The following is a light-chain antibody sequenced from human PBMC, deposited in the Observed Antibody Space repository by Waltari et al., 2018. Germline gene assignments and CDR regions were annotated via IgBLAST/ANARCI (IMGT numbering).Light chain of an antibody. V-gene: IGKV2-30*02. Sequence: DVGMTQSPLSLAVTLGQPASISCRSSQSLVHSTGNTHLKWYLQRPGQSPRRLIYNGFTRDSGVPDRFSGSGSGTDFTLMISRVEAEDVGVYYCMQSTHWPLTFGGGTKVEIK. CDR3: MQSTHWPLT. CDR2: NGF. J-gene: IGKJ4*01. CDR1: QSLVHSTGNTH.